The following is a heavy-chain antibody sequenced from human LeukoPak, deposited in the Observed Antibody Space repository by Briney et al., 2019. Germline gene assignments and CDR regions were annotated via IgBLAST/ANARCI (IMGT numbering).Heavy chain of an antibody. D-gene: IGHD1-26*01. V-gene: IGHV3-66*01. CDR1: GFTVSSNY. J-gene: IGHJ4*02. Sequence: GGSLRLSCAASGFTVSSNYMSWVRQAPGKGLEWVSIIYSGGTTYYADSVKGRFTISRDNAKNSLYLQMSSLRAEDTAVYYCARDFSYSGSVDYWGQGTLVTVSS. CDR2: IYSGGTT. CDR3: ARDFSYSGSVDY.